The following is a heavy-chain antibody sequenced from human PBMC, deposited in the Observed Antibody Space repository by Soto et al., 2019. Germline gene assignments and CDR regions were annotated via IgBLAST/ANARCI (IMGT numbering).Heavy chain of an antibody. Sequence: GESLKISCAASGFTVSSNYMSWVRQAPGKGLEWVSVIYSGGSTYYADSVKGRFTISRHNSKNTLYLQMNSLRAEDTAVYYCARDAYSSGLMDYGGQGTLVTVSS. D-gene: IGHD6-19*01. CDR3: ARDAYSSGLMDY. J-gene: IGHJ4*02. CDR2: IYSGGST. CDR1: GFTVSSNY. V-gene: IGHV3-53*04.